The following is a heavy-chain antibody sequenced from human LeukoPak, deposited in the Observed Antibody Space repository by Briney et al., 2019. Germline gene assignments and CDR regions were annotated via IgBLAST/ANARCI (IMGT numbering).Heavy chain of an antibody. CDR2: IYYSGST. Sequence: PSETLSLTCAVYGVSFSSGGYYWTWLRQHPGKGLEWIGYIYYSGSTYYNPSLKSRDTISVDTSKNRFSLKLSSVTAADTAVYYCARWGGLRTADAFDIWGQGTMVTVSS. CDR3: ARWGGLRTADAFDI. D-gene: IGHD2-21*01. V-gene: IGHV4-31*11. CDR1: GVSFSSGGYY. J-gene: IGHJ3*02.